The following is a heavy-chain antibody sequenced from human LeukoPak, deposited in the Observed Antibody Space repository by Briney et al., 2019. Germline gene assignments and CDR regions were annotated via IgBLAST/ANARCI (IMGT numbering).Heavy chain of an antibody. J-gene: IGHJ4*02. D-gene: IGHD3-3*01. V-gene: IGHV3-23*01. CDR3: AKDRERFLEWLLPHY. Sequence: GGSLRLSCAASGFTFSSYAMSWVRQAPGKRRERVSAISGSGGSTYYADSVKGRFTISSENSKNMLYLQMNSLRAEDTAVYYSAKDRERFLEWLLPHYWGERTLVTVSS. CDR1: GFTFSSYA. CDR2: ISGSGGST.